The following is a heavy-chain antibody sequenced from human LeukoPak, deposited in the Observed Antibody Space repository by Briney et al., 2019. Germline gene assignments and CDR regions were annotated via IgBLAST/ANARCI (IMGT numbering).Heavy chain of an antibody. CDR3: ARETFYDSSGGFDY. D-gene: IGHD3-22*01. V-gene: IGHV3-21*01. CDR1: GFTFSSYS. Sequence: GGSLRLSCAASGFTFSSYSMNWVRQAPGKGLEWVSSISSSSSYIYYADSVKGRFTISRDNAKNSLYLQMNSLRAEDAAVYYCARETFYDSSGGFDYWGQGTLVTVS. J-gene: IGHJ4*02. CDR2: ISSSSSYI.